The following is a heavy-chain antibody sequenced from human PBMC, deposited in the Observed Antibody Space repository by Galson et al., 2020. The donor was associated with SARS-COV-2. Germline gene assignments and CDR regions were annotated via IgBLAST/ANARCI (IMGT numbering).Heavy chain of an antibody. CDR2: ISYDGNNK. CDR3: AREAAAGTYFYFYGMDV. J-gene: IGHJ6*02. D-gene: IGHD6-13*01. CDR1: GFVFSTYA. Sequence: GESLKISCAASGFVFSTYAMYWVRQAPGKGLEWVAVISYDGNNKDYADSVKGRFTISRDDSKNTLYLQMNSLRGDDTAVFYCAREAAAGTYFYFYGMDVWGQGTTVTVSS. V-gene: IGHV3-30-3*01.